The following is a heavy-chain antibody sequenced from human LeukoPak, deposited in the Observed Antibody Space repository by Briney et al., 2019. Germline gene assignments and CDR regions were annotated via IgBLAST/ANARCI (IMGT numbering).Heavy chain of an antibody. CDR1: GYXFTSYY. V-gene: IGHV1-46*01. CDR2: INPSGGST. D-gene: IGHD3-16*02. J-gene: IGHJ4*02. CDR3: ARVRLGELSLGGPFDY. Sequence: ASVKVSCKASGYXFTSYYIHWVRQAPGQGLEWMGIINPSGGSTSYAQKFQGRVTMTRDTSTSTVYMELSSLRSEDTAVYYCARVRLGELSLGGPFDYWGQGTLVTVSS.